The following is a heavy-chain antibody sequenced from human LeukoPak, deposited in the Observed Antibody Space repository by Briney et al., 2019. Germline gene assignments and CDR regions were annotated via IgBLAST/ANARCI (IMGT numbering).Heavy chain of an antibody. V-gene: IGHV1-69*04. J-gene: IGHJ4*02. CDR3: AYSWDGSSSFAS. D-gene: IGHD1-26*01. CDR1: GGTFISYA. CDR2: IIPVLGIT. Sequence: ASVKVSCKASGGTFISYAISWVRQAPGQGLEWMGRIIPVLGITNYAQKFQGRVTITADRSTSTAYMEVSSLRSEDTAVYYCAYSWDGSSSFASWGQGTRVPVPS.